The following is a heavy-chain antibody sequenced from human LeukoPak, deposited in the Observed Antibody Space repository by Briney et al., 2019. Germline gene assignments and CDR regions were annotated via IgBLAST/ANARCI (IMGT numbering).Heavy chain of an antibody. V-gene: IGHV4-34*01. CDR1: GGSFSGYY. D-gene: IGHD2-21*02. J-gene: IGHJ4*02. CDR2: INHSGST. Sequence: SETLSLTCAVYGGSFSGYYWSWIRQPPGKGLEWIGEINHSGSTNHNPSLKSRVTISVDTSKNQFSLKLSSVTAADTAVYYCARGENIVVVTATKNFDYWGQGTLVTVSS. CDR3: ARGENIVVVTATKNFDY.